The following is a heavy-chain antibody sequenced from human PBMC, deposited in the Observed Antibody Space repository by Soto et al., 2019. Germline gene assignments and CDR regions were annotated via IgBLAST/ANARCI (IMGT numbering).Heavy chain of an antibody. J-gene: IGHJ4*02. CDR2: IIPIFGTA. CDR1: GGTFSSYA. CDR3: ARARLITTYNWNPWAFDY. D-gene: IGHD1-20*01. Sequence: QVQLVQSGAEVKKPGSSVKVSCKASGGTFSSYAISWVRQAPGQGLEWMGGIIPIFGTANYAQKFQCRVTITADESTSTAYMDLSILRSEDTAVYYCARARLITTYNWNPWAFDYWGQGPLVTVSA. V-gene: IGHV1-69*12.